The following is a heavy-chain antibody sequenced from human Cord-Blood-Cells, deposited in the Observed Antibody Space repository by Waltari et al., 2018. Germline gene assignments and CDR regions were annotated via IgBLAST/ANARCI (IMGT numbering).Heavy chain of an antibody. CDR1: GYTLTGHY. Sequence: QVQLVQSGAEVKKPGASVKVSCKASGYTLTGHYLHWVRQAPGQGLEWMGWINPNSGGTNYAQKFQGWVTMTRDTSISTAYMELSRLRSDDTAVYYCARTPVSLYWYFDLWGRGTLVTVSS. V-gene: IGHV1-2*04. J-gene: IGHJ2*01. CDR3: ARTPVSLYWYFDL. D-gene: IGHD3-10*01. CDR2: INPNSGGT.